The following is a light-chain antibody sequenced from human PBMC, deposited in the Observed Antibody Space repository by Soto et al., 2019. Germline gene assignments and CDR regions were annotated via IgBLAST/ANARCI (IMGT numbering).Light chain of an antibody. J-gene: IGLJ1*01. V-gene: IGLV1-51*01. CDR1: TSNIGNNY. Sequence: QSVLMQPPSVSAAPGQKVTVSCSGSTSNIGNNYVSWYQHLPGTAPQLLIYDDNKRPSGIPDRFSGSKSGTSATLGITGLQTGDEADYYCGTWDSGLSVYVFGTGTKLTVL. CDR2: DDN. CDR3: GTWDSGLSVYV.